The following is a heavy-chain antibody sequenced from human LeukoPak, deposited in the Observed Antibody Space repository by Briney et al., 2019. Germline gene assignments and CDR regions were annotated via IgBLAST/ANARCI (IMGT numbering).Heavy chain of an antibody. D-gene: IGHD4-17*01. Sequence: GGSLRLSCAASGSTFSSYGMHWVRQAPGKGLEWVAVIWYDGSNKYYADSVKGRFTISRDNSKNTLYLQMNSLRAEDTAVYYCARDDYGEYFDYWGQGTLVTVSS. CDR2: IWYDGSNK. J-gene: IGHJ4*02. CDR1: GSTFSSYG. V-gene: IGHV3-33*01. CDR3: ARDDYGEYFDY.